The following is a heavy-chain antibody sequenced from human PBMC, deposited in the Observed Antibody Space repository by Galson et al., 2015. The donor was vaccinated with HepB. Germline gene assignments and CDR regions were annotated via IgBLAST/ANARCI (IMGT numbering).Heavy chain of an antibody. V-gene: IGHV3-30-3*01. J-gene: IGHJ3*02. Sequence: SLRLSCAASGFTFSSYAMHWVRQAPGKGLEWVAVISYDGSNKYYADSVKGRFTISRDNSKNTLYLQMNSLRAEDTAVYYCARDPNGFWSGSDAFDNWGQGTMVTVSS. CDR3: ARDPNGFWSGSDAFDN. CDR1: GFTFSSYA. CDR2: ISYDGSNK. D-gene: IGHD3-3*01.